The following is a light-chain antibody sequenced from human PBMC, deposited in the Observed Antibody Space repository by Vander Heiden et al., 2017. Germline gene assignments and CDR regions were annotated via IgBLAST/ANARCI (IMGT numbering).Light chain of an antibody. V-gene: IGLV2-23*02. J-gene: IGLJ3*02. Sequence: QSALTQPASVSGSPGQSITISCTGISSDVGSYNLVSWYQQHPGKAPKLMIYEVSKRPSGVSNRFSGSKSGNTASLTISGLQAEDEADYYCCSYAGSSTFWVFGGGTKLTVL. CDR1: SSDVGSYNL. CDR3: CSYAGSSTFWV. CDR2: EVS.